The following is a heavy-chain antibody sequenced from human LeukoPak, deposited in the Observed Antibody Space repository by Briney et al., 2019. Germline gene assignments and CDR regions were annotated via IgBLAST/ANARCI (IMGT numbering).Heavy chain of an antibody. Sequence: GGSLRLSCAASGFTFSSYWMHWVRQAPGKGLEWVSAISGSGGSTYYADSVKGRFTISRDNSKNTLYLQMNSLRAEDTAVYYCAKGESGYSSSWYDYWGQGTLVTVSS. CDR1: GFTFSSYW. J-gene: IGHJ4*02. D-gene: IGHD6-13*01. CDR2: ISGSGGST. CDR3: AKGESGYSSSWYDY. V-gene: IGHV3-23*01.